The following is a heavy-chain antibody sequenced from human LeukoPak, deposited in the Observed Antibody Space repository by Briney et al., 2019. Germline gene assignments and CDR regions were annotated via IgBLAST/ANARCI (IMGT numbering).Heavy chain of an antibody. CDR3: AKVVTVDY. V-gene: IGHV3-23*01. CDR2: ISGSGGST. J-gene: IGHJ4*02. CDR1: GFTFSSYE. Sequence: GGSLRLSCAASGFTFSSYEMNWVRQAPGKGLEWVSAISGSGGSTYYADSVKGRSTISRDNSKNTLYLQMSSLRAEDTAVYYCAKVVTVDYWGQGTLVTVSS.